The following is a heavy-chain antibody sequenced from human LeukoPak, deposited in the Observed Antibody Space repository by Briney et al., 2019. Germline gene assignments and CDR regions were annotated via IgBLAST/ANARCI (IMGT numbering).Heavy chain of an antibody. CDR3: AKIAASDTGEGY. Sequence: AGGSLRLSCAASGFTFTSYSMNWVRQAPGKGLEWVSTISGGGGSTYYADSVKGRFTISRDNSKNTLYLQVNSLRAEDTAVYYCAKIAASDTGEGYWGQGTLVTVSS. V-gene: IGHV3-23*01. CDR1: GFTFTSYS. J-gene: IGHJ4*02. CDR2: ISGGGGST. D-gene: IGHD6-13*01.